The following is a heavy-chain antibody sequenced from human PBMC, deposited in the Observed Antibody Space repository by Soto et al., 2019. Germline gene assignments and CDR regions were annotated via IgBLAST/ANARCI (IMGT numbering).Heavy chain of an antibody. V-gene: IGHV3-30-3*01. CDR3: ERKLGRLHDAFDI. CDR2: ISYDGSNK. J-gene: IGHJ3*02. CDR1: GFTFSSYA. D-gene: IGHD5-18*01. Sequence: GGSLRLSCAASGFTFSSYAMHWVRQAPGKGLEWVAVISYDGSNKYYADSVKGRFTISRDNSKNTLYLQMNSLRAEDTAVYYCERKLGRLHDAFDIWGQGTMVTVSS.